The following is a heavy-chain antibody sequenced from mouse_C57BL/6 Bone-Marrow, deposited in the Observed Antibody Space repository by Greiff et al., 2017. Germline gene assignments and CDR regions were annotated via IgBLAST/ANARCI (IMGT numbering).Heavy chain of an antibody. V-gene: IGHV5-9*01. J-gene: IGHJ4*01. CDR3: ARRGFPYYAMDY. Sequence: EVQLVESGGGLVKPGGSLKLSCAASGFTFSSYTMSWVRQTPEKRLEWVATLSGGGGNTYYPDSVKGRFTISRDNAKNTLYLQMSSLRSEDTALYYCARRGFPYYAMDYWGQGTSVTVSS. CDR1: GFTFSSYT. CDR2: LSGGGGNT.